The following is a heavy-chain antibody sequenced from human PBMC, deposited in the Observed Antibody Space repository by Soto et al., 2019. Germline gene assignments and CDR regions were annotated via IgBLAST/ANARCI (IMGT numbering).Heavy chain of an antibody. Sequence: EVQLLESGGGLVQPGGSLRLSCVASGFTFSNYAMSWVRQAPGKGLEWVSLISGSGGGTYYADSVKGRFRISRDNSKNTLYMHMNSRRAEDTTVYYCSRDPVARGEYWGQETLVTVS. V-gene: IGHV3-23*01. J-gene: IGHJ4*02. CDR1: GFTFSNYA. CDR3: SRDPVARGEY. CDR2: ISGSGGGT. D-gene: IGHD2-15*01.